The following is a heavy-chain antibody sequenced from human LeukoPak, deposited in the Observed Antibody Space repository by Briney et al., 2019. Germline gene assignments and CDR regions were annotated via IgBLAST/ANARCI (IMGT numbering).Heavy chain of an antibody. CDR1: GYTFTGYY. CDR3: ARSALGYCSGGSCGKSIDY. V-gene: IGHV1-2*02. D-gene: IGHD2-15*01. CDR2: INPNSGGT. Sequence: ASVKVSCKASGYTFTGYYMHWVRQAPGQGLEWMGWINPNSGGTNYAQKFQGRVTMTRDTSISTAYMELSRLRSDDTAVYYCARSALGYCSGGSCGKSIDYWGQGTLVTVSS. J-gene: IGHJ4*02.